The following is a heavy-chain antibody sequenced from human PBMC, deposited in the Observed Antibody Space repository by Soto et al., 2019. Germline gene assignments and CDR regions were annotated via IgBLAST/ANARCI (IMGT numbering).Heavy chain of an antibody. CDR3: ARETNYYESSAYFY. CDR2: INPSGGST. V-gene: IGHV1-46*01. D-gene: IGHD3-22*01. J-gene: IGHJ4*02. Sequence: ASVKVSCKASGYTFISYYMHWVRQAPGQGLEWMGTINPSGGSTRFAQKFQGRVTMTGDTSTSTVYMELSSLRSEDTAVYYCARETNYYESSAYFYWGRGALVTAPQ. CDR1: GYTFISYY.